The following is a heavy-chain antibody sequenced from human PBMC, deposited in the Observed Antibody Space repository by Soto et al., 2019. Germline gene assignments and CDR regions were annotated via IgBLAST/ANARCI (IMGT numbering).Heavy chain of an antibody. J-gene: IGHJ4*02. CDR1: GFTFDDYA. CDR2: ISWNSGSI. D-gene: IGHD6-19*01. CDR3: AKGSSGWLDY. V-gene: IGHV3-9*01. Sequence: GGSLRLSCAASGFTFDDYAMHWVRQAPGKGLEWVSGISWNSGSIGYADSVKGRFTISRDNAKNSLYLQMNSLRAEATALYYCAKGSSGWLDYWGQGTLVTVSS.